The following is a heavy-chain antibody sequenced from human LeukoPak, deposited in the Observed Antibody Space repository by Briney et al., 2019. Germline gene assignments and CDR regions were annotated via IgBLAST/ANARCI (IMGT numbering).Heavy chain of an antibody. Sequence: ASVKVSCKASGYTFTSYDINWVRQATGQGLEWMGWMNPNSGNTGYAQKFQGRVTMTRNTSISTAYMELSSLRSEDTAVYYCARVLSRGRTGTTFGYYYYMDVWGKGTTATISS. CDR3: ARVLSRGRTGTTFGYYYYMDV. CDR2: MNPNSGNT. CDR1: GYTFTSYD. V-gene: IGHV1-8*01. J-gene: IGHJ6*03. D-gene: IGHD1-1*01.